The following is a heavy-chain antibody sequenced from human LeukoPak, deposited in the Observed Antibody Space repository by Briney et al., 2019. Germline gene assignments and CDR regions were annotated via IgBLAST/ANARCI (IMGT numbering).Heavy chain of an antibody. CDR2: ISGRDHTT. D-gene: IGHD4-17*01. V-gene: IGHV3-23*01. J-gene: IGHJ4*02. CDR3: AKGGGFGDYGSYYFDY. CDR1: GFTFRNHA. Sequence: GGSLRLSCAAFGFTFRNHAMNWVRKTPGKGLEWVSTISGRDHTTYYADSVKGRITISRDNSKNTLYLKMNSLRAEDTAVYYCAKGGGFGDYGSYYFDYWGQGTLVTVSS.